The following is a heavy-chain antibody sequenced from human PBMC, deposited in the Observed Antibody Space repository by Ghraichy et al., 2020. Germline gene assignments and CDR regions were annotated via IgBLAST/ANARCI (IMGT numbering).Heavy chain of an antibody. J-gene: IGHJ6*02. D-gene: IGHD4-23*01. CDR2: ISSSSRNT. Sequence: LSLTCVGSGFTFTGYSMNWVRQSPGKGLEWVSHISSSSRNTFYADSVKGRFTISRDNAQNSLSLQMNSLRDDDTAVYYCARGSRVVRFYYYDGMDVWGQGTTVTVSS. CDR1: GFTFTGYS. CDR3: ARGSRVVRFYYYDGMDV. V-gene: IGHV3-48*02.